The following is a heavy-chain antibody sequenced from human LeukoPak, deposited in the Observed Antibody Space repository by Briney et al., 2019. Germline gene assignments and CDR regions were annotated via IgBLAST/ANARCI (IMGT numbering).Heavy chain of an antibody. CDR3: ARDKNDSSGYYYGY. CDR1: GFNVSSYS. J-gene: IGHJ4*02. CDR2: ISSSSTTI. D-gene: IGHD3-22*01. V-gene: IGHV3-48*01. Sequence: GGSLRLSCAASGFNVSSYSMNWVRQAPGKGLEWVSYISSSSTTIYYADSVKGRFTTSRDNAKTSLYLKMNSLRAEDTAVYYRARDKNDSSGYYYGYWGQGTLVTVSS.